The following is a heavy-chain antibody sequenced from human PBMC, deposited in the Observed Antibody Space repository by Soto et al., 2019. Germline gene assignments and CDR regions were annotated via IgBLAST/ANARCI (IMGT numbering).Heavy chain of an antibody. V-gene: IGHV4-34*01. CDR3: ARDKITGLFDY. D-gene: IGHD2-8*02. Sequence: SETLSLTCAVYGGSFSGYYWTWIGQPPGTGLEWIGEINHSGSTNYNPSLKSRVTISVDTSKNQFSLKLTSVTAADTAVYYCARDKITGLFDYWGQGALVTVSS. CDR1: GGSFSGYY. CDR2: INHSGST. J-gene: IGHJ4*02.